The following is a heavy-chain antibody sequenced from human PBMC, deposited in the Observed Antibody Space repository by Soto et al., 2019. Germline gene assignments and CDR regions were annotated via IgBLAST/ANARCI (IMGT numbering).Heavy chain of an antibody. CDR2: MNPNSGNT. CDR1: GYTFTSYD. V-gene: IGHV1-8*01. CDR3: ARQDIWSGYYYYYYYMDV. D-gene: IGHD3-3*01. J-gene: IGHJ6*03. Sequence: GASVKVSCKASGYTFTSYDINWVRQATGQGLEWMGWMNPNSGNTGYAQKFQGRVTMTRNTSISTAYMELSSLRSEDTAVYYCARQDIWSGYYYYYYYMDVWGKGTTVTVSS.